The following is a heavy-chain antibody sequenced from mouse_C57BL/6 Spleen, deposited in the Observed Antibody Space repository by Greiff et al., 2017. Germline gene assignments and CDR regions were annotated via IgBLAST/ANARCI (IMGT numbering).Heavy chain of an antibody. V-gene: IGHV5-12*01. Sequence: EVKLMESGGGLVQPGGSLKLSCAASGFTFSDYYMYWVRQTPEKRLEWVAYISNGGGSTYYPDTVKGRFTISRDNAKNTLYLQMSRLKSEDTAMYYCARHVRDYDWYFDVWGTGTTVTVSS. CDR2: ISNGGGST. J-gene: IGHJ1*03. CDR3: ARHVRDYDWYFDV. D-gene: IGHD2-4*01. CDR1: GFTFSDYY.